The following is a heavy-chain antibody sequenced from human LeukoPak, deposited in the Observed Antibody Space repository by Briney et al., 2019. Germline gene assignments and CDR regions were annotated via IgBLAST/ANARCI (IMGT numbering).Heavy chain of an antibody. CDR2: ISSSGSTI. V-gene: IGHV3-48*03. CDR3: ASSRPHCTNGVCFYFDY. Sequence: QPGGSLRLSCAASGFTFSSYEMNWVRQAPGKGLEWVSYISSSGSTIYYADSVKGRFTISRDNAKNSLYLQMNSLRAEDTAVYYCASSRPHCTNGVCFYFDYWGQGTLVTVSS. CDR1: GFTFSSYE. J-gene: IGHJ4*02. D-gene: IGHD2-8*01.